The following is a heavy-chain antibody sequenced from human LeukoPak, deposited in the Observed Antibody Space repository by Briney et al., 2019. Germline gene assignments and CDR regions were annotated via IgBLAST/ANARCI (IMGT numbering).Heavy chain of an antibody. CDR3: ARGSGSYYNPFDY. D-gene: IGHD3-10*01. J-gene: IGHJ4*02. V-gene: IGHV4-59*01. Sequence: SETLSLTCTVSGGSISSYYWSWIRQPPGKGLEWIGYIYYSGSTNYNPSLKSRVTISVDTSKNQFSLKLSSVTAADTAVYYCARGSGSYYNPFDYWGQGTLVTVSS. CDR2: IYYSGST. CDR1: GGSISSYY.